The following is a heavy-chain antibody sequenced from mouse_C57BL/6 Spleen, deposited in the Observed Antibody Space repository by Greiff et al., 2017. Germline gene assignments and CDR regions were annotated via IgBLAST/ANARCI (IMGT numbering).Heavy chain of an antibody. V-gene: IGHV1-26*01. D-gene: IGHD2-2*01. CDR3: AREEGLRRYAMDY. Sequence: EVQLQQSGPELVKPGASVKISCKASGYTFTDYYMNWVKQSHGKSLEWIGDINPNNGGTSYNQKFKGKATLTVDKSSSTAYMELRSLTSEDSAVYYCAREEGLRRYAMDYWGQGTSVTVSS. CDR2: INPNNGGT. J-gene: IGHJ4*01. CDR1: GYTFTDYY.